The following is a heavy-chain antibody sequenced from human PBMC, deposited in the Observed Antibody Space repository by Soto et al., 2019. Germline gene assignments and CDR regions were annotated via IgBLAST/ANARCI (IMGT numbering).Heavy chain of an antibody. D-gene: IGHD2-15*01. CDR2: IYYSGST. V-gene: IGHV4-61*01. CDR3: ARGSGPNDAFDI. J-gene: IGHJ3*02. CDR1: GGSVSSGSYY. Sequence: QVQLQESGPGLVKPSETLSLTCTVSGGSVSSGSYYWSWIRQPPGKGLEWIGYIYYSGSTNYNPSLKSRVTISVDTSMNQFALELSSVAAADTAVYYCARGSGPNDAFDIWGQGTMVTVSS.